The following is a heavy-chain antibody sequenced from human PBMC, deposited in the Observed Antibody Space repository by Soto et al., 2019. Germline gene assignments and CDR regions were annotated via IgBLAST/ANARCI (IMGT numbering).Heavy chain of an antibody. J-gene: IGHJ4*02. V-gene: IGHV4-30-4*01. CDR1: GGSINGGGYF. CDR2: IYNSGNT. CDR3: ARGPSADKVDY. Sequence: QVQLQESGPGLVKPSQTLSLTCTVSGGSINGGGYFWSWIRQTPGKGLEWIGHIYNSGNTYTNPSLNSRATISGETSPNQFSLNLKSVTAADTAVYYCARGPSADKVDYWGQGTLVTVSS. D-gene: IGHD3-3*01.